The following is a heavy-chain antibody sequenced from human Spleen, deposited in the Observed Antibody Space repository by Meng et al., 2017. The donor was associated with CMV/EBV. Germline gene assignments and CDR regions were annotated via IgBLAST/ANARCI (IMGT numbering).Heavy chain of an antibody. CDR1: GFTFSDYY. D-gene: IGHD3-3*01. CDR2: ISHSGATR. V-gene: IGHV3-11*01. J-gene: IGHJ6*02. CDR3: AREGKYDFWSGYTPSAMDV. Sequence: SLKISCAASGFTFSDYYMSWIRQAPGKGLEWLSYISHSGATRHYADSVKDRFTISRDNAKNSLYLQMNSLRAEDTAVYYCAREGKYDFWSGYTPSAMDVWGQGTTVTVSS.